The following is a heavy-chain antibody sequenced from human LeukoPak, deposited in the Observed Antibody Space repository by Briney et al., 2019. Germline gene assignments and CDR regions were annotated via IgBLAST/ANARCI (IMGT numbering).Heavy chain of an antibody. V-gene: IGHV1-18*01. CDR2: ISAYNGNT. J-gene: IGHJ4*02. Sequence: ASVKVSCKASGYTFTSYGISRVRKAPGQGLEWMGWISAYNGNTNYPQKLQGRVTMTTDTSTRTGYMELRSLRSDDTAVYYCARSAGGGNWYQTFDYWGQGTLVTVSS. CDR3: ARSAGGGNWYQTFDY. CDR1: GYTFTSYG. D-gene: IGHD6-13*01.